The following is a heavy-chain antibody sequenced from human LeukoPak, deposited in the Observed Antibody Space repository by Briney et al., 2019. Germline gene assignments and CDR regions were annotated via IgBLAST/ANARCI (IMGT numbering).Heavy chain of an antibody. D-gene: IGHD3-3*01. V-gene: IGHV3-33*01. CDR2: VWHDGSNK. CDR3: AVLDFWSGFSVRDQYMDV. CDR1: GFTFSEYG. Sequence: GGSLRLSCAASGFTFSEYGMHWVRQAPGKGLEWVAIVWHDGSNKYYADSVKDRFTISRDNSKNMLYLQMNSLRGEDTAVYYCAVLDFWSGFSVRDQYMDVWGKGTTVTVSS. J-gene: IGHJ6*03.